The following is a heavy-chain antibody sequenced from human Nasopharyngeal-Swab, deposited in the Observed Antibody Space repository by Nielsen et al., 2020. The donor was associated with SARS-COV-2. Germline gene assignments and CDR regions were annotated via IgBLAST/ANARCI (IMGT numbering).Heavy chain of an antibody. J-gene: IGHJ3*02. V-gene: IGHV3-23*01. CDR3: AKKLENILRYFDWLLDAFDI. CDR2: ISGSGGST. Sequence: GESLKISCAASGFTFSSYAMSWVRQAPGKGLEWVSAISGSGGSTYYADSVKGRFTISRDNSNNTLYLQMNSLRAEDTAVYYCAKKLENILRYFDWLLDAFDIWGQGTMVTVSS. D-gene: IGHD3-9*01. CDR1: GFTFSSYA.